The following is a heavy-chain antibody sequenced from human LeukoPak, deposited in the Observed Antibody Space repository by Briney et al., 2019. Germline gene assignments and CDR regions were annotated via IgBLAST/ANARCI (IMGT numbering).Heavy chain of an antibody. D-gene: IGHD3-10*01. Sequence: GGSLRLSCAASGFTFSNAWMSWVRQAPGKGLEWVGRIKSKTDGGTTDYAAPVKGRFTISRDDSKNTLYLQMNSLKTEDTAVYYCAKAVVVRGYFDYWGQGTLVTVSS. CDR3: AKAVVVRGYFDY. V-gene: IGHV3-15*01. CDR2: IKSKTDGGTT. CDR1: GFTFSNAW. J-gene: IGHJ4*02.